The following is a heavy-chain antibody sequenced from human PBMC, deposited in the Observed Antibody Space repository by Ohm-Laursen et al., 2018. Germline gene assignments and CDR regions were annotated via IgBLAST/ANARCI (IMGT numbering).Heavy chain of an antibody. CDR2: ISGSTGNI. CDR1: GFTFSNYA. Sequence: SLRLSCAASGFTFSNYAMSWVRQAPGTGLEWVSTISGSTGNIYYADSVKGRFTISRDNSKNTLSLQMNSLRGDDTAVYYCARITEYGAYRWFDPWGQGTLVTVSS. D-gene: IGHD4/OR15-4a*01. V-gene: IGHV3-23*01. J-gene: IGHJ5*02. CDR3: ARITEYGAYRWFDP.